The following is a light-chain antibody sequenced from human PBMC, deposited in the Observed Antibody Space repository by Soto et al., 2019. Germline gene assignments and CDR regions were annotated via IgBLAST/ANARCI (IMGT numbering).Light chain of an antibody. CDR2: NVY. V-gene: IGLV2-14*03. J-gene: IGLJ1*01. CDR1: SSDVGAYNF. CDR3: SAYTVSRTYV. Sequence: QSVLTQPASVSGSPGQSITISCTGTSSDVGAYNFVSRHQQHPGKAPKLMIYNVYDRPSGISYRFSGSKPGNTASLTISGLQGEDEADYYCSAYTVSRTYVFGTGTKVTVL.